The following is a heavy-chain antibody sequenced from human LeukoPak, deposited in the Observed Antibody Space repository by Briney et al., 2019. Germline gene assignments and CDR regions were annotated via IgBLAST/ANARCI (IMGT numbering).Heavy chain of an antibody. CDR1: GGSISSYS. D-gene: IGHD5-12*01. Sequence: SETLSLTCTVSGGSISSYSWSWIRQPPGKGLEWIGSMYYSGSTNYNPSLKSRVTMSVDTSKNQFSLRLSSVTAADTAVYYCARHGGESIVAMILHAFDIWGQGTTVTVSS. CDR3: ARHGGESIVAMILHAFDI. J-gene: IGHJ3*02. V-gene: IGHV4-59*08. CDR2: MYYSGST.